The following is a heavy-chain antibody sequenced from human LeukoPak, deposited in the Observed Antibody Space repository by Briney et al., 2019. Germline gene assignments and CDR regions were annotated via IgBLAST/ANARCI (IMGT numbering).Heavy chain of an antibody. V-gene: IGHV4-4*07. Sequence: PLETLSLTCTVSGGSISSYYWSWIRQPAGKGLEWIGRIYTSGSTNYNPSLKSRVTISVDTSKNQFSLKLSSVTAADTAVCYCGRGSQGYDSSGYHWFDYWGQGTLVTVSS. CDR3: GRGSQGYDSSGYHWFDY. CDR1: GGSISSYY. D-gene: IGHD3-22*01. J-gene: IGHJ4*02. CDR2: IYTSGST.